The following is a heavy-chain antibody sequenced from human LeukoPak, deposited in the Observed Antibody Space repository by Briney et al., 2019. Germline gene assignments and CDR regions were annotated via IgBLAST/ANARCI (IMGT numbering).Heavy chain of an antibody. CDR2: INTNTGNS. D-gene: IGHD6-13*01. Sequence: ASVKVSCKASGYTFTGYYMHWVRQAPGQGLEWMGWINTNTGNSTYVQGFTGRYVFSLDTSVSTAYLQISSLKAEDTAVYYCARGRGGSTLYYYYYMDVWGKGTTVTVSS. J-gene: IGHJ6*03. CDR3: ARGRGGSTLYYYYYMDV. CDR1: GYTFTGYY. V-gene: IGHV7-4-1*02.